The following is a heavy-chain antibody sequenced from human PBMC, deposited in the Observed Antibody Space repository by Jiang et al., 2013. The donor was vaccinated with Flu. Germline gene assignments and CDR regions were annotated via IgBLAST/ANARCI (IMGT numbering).Heavy chain of an antibody. CDR2: IFHAGRT. V-gene: IGHV4-30-2*01. Sequence: YGSGLVKPSETLSLTCAVSGDSFSSGGFSWSWFRQPPGKGLEWIGYIFHAGRTYYNPSLKSRVTFSVDRSKNQFSLKLTSVTAADTAVYYCARGRVQLPDYWGQGTLVTVSS. J-gene: IGHJ4*02. CDR3: ARGRVQLPDY. D-gene: IGHD5-18*01. CDR1: GDSFSSGGFS.